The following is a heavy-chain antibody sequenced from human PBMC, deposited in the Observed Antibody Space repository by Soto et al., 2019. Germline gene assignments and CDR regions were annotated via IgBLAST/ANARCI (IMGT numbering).Heavy chain of an antibody. CDR1: GFTFSSFW. Sequence: ESLRLSCAASGFTFSSFWMHWVRQAPGKGLVWVSRINSDGSGASYADFVEGRFTISRDNAKNTVYFQMNSLREEDTAVYYCIRDYGEAGSTNAFDIWGQGTMVTVSS. CDR3: IRDYGEAGSTNAFDI. J-gene: IGHJ3*02. CDR2: INSDGSGA. D-gene: IGHD3-10*01. V-gene: IGHV3-74*01.